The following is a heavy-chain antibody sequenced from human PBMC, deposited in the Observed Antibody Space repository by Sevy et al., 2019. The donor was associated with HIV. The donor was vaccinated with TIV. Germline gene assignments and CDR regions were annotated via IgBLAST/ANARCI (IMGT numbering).Heavy chain of an antibody. Sequence: GGSLRLSCGASGFIFSDYYMSWIRQAPGKGLEWVSYISGRSTYTTYADSVKGRFTISRDNAKNSVYLQMNSLRADDTAVYYCARVDRVGATTMAYFDYWGQGTLVTVSS. CDR2: ISGRSTYT. CDR3: ARVDRVGATTMAYFDY. J-gene: IGHJ4*02. D-gene: IGHD1-26*01. V-gene: IGHV3-11*06. CDR1: GFIFSDYY.